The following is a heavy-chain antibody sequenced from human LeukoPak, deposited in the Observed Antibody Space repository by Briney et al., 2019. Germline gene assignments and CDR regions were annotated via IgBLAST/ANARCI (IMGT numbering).Heavy chain of an antibody. Sequence: PGRSLRLSCAASGFTFDDYAMHWVRQAPGKGLEWVSGISWNSGSIGYADSVKGRFTISRDNAKNSLYLQMNSLRAEDMALYYCAKSIAVTIFGVVTPDAFDSWGQGTMVTVSS. D-gene: IGHD3-3*01. CDR1: GFTFDDYA. CDR3: AKSIAVTIFGVVTPDAFDS. CDR2: ISWNSGSI. J-gene: IGHJ3*02. V-gene: IGHV3-9*03.